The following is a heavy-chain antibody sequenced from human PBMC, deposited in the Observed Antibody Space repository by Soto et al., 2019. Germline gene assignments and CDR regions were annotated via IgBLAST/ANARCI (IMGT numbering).Heavy chain of an antibody. D-gene: IGHD3-22*01. CDR3: ARDRGPSSGYYPYWFDP. CDR1: GVTFSSYA. V-gene: IGHV1-69*12. Sequence: QVQLVQSGAEVKKPGSSVKVSCKASGVTFSSYAISWVRQAPGQGREWMGEIIPIFGTANYAQKFQGRVTITADESTSTAYMELSSLRSEDTAVYYCARDRGPSSGYYPYWFDPWGQGTLVTVSS. J-gene: IGHJ5*02. CDR2: IIPIFGTA.